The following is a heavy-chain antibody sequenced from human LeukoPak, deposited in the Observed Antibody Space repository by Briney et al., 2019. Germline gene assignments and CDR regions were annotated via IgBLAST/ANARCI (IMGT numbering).Heavy chain of an antibody. V-gene: IGHV3-30-3*02. J-gene: IGHJ4*02. CDR1: GFIFSSYA. D-gene: IGHD2-21*02. CDR3: AKFLTKGIVVITATDPFDY. Sequence: GRSLRLSCAASGFIFSSYAMHWVRQAPGKGLEWVAVILYDGSKYYADSVKGRFTISRDNSKNTLYLQMNSLRAEDTAVYYCAKFLTKGIVVITATDPFDYWGQGTLVTVSS. CDR2: ILYDGSK.